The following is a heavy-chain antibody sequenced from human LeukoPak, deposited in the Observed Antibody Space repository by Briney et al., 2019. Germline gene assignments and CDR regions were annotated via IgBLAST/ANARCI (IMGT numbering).Heavy chain of an antibody. CDR3: AKGNTAYFFDY. D-gene: IGHD5-18*01. CDR1: GFTFSSYA. Sequence: GGSLRLSCAASGFTFSSYAMTWVRQAPGMGLEWVSAISESGGGTYYADSVKGRFTISRDNSKNTLYLQMNSLRAEDTAVYYCAKGNTAYFFDYWGQGTLVTVSS. CDR2: ISESGGGT. V-gene: IGHV3-23*01. J-gene: IGHJ4*02.